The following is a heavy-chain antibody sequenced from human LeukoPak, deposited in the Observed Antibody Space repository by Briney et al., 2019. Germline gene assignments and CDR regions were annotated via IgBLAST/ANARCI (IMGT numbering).Heavy chain of an antibody. CDR1: GYTFTSYY. D-gene: IGHD3-22*01. CDR2: INPSGGST. J-gene: IGHJ4*02. CDR3: ARSYDSSGYRRLGFDY. Sequence: ASVKVSCKASGYTFTSYYIHWVRQAPGQGLEWMGIINPSGGSTSYAQKFQGRVTMTRDTSTSTVYMELSSLRSEDAAVYYCARSYDSSGYRRLGFDYWGQGTLVTVSS. V-gene: IGHV1-46*01.